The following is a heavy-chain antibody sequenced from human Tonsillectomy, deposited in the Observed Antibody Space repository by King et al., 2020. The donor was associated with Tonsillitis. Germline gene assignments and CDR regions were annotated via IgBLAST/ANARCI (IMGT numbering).Heavy chain of an antibody. Sequence: EVQLVESGEDLVQPGGSLRLSCAASGFTFSSYWMHWVRQAPGKGLVWVSRINSDGSNTSYADSVKGRFTISRDNAKNTLYLQMNSRRAEDTAVYYCASLTMVRGVTVFDYWGQGTLVTVSS. CDR3: ASLTMVRGVTVFDY. D-gene: IGHD3-10*01. CDR2: INSDGSNT. CDR1: GFTFSSYW. J-gene: IGHJ4*02. V-gene: IGHV3-74*01.